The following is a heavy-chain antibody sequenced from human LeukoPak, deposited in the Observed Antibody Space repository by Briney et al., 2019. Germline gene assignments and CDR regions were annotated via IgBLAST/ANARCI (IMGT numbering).Heavy chain of an antibody. Sequence: AASVKVSCKASGYTFTNYYMNWVRQAPGQGLEWMGIISPSGGSTSYAQKFQGRVTMTRDTSISTAYMELSRLRSDDTAVYYCARGAIVVVPAANDYWGQGTLVTVSS. J-gene: IGHJ4*02. D-gene: IGHD2-2*01. CDR3: ARGAIVVVPAANDY. CDR1: GYTFTNYY. V-gene: IGHV1-46*01. CDR2: ISPSGGST.